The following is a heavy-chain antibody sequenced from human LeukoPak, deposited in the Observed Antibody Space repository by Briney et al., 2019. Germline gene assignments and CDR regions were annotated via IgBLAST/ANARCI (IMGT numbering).Heavy chain of an antibody. D-gene: IGHD3-22*01. J-gene: IGHJ4*02. Sequence: SQTLSLTCTVSGGSISSGSYYWSWIRQPAGKGLEWIGRIYTSGSINYNPSLKSRVTISVDTSKNQFSLKLSSVTAADTAVYYCARAYYYDSSGYYSIFDYWGQGTLVTVSS. CDR3: ARAYYYDSSGYYSIFDY. CDR2: IYTSGSI. V-gene: IGHV4-61*02. CDR1: GGSISSGSYY.